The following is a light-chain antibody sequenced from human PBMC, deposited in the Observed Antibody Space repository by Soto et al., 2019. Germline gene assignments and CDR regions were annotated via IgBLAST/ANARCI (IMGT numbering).Light chain of an antibody. V-gene: IGLV2-14*01. J-gene: IGLJ1*01. CDR3: SSYTSSSTPV. CDR1: SSHVGGYNY. Sequence: QSVLTQPASVSGSPGQSITISCTGTSSHVGGYNYVSWYQQHPGKAPKLMIYEVSNRPSGVSNRFSGSKSGNTASLTISGLQAEDEADYYCSSYTSSSTPVFGTGTKV. CDR2: EVS.